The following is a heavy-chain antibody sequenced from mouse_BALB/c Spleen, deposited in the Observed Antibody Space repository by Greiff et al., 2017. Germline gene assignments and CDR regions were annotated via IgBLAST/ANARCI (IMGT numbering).Heavy chain of an antibody. CDR1: GYTFTSYW. CDR3: ARSYSYYYAMDY. J-gene: IGHJ4*01. D-gene: IGHD1-1*01. V-gene: IGHV1S81*02. Sequence: QVQLQQPGAELVKPGASVKLSCKASGYTFTSYWMHWVKQRPGQGLEWIGEINPSNGRTNYNEKFKSKATLTVDKSSSTAYMQLSSLTSEDSAVYYCARSYSYYYAMDYWGQGTSVTVSS. CDR2: INPSNGRT.